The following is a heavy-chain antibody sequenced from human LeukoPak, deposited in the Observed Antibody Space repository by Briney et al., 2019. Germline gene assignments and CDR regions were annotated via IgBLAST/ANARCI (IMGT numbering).Heavy chain of an antibody. J-gene: IGHJ4*02. CDR2: ISGGGGST. V-gene: IGHV3-23*01. CDR3: AKDLRITIIVVVKAPTEFDY. D-gene: IGHD3-22*01. Sequence: AGGSLRLSCTASGFTLSSYEMSWIRQAPGKGLEWVSSISGGGGSTYYADSVKGRFTISRDNSKNTLYLQMNSLRAEDTAVYYCAKDLRITIIVVVKAPTEFDYWGQGTLVTVSS. CDR1: GFTLSSYE.